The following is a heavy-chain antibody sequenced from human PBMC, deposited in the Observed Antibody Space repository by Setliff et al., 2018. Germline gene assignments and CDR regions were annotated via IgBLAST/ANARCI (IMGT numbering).Heavy chain of an antibody. CDR3: VREGVDSRSSTDYRYYMDV. CDR2: TIPMFGTT. J-gene: IGHJ6*03. CDR1: GATFSSYG. V-gene: IGHV1-69*05. D-gene: IGHD3-22*01. Sequence: SVKVSCKASGATFSSYGISWVRQAPGQGLEWMGGTIPMFGTTEYAQKFQGRLTIITDESTNTAFMQLSSLRSDDKAVYYCVREGVDSRSSTDYRYYMDVWGKGTTVTVSS.